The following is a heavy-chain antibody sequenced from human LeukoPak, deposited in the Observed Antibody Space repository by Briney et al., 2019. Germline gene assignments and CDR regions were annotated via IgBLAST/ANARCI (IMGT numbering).Heavy chain of an antibody. D-gene: IGHD6-13*01. CDR2: FDPEDGET. Sequence: ASVKVSCKVSGYTLTELSMHWVRQAPGKGLEWMGGFDPEDGETIYSQKFQGRVTMTRDTSTSTVYMEFSSLRSEDTAVYYCASESGSRFDYWSQGTLVTVSS. CDR1: GYTLTELS. J-gene: IGHJ4*02. CDR3: ASESGSRFDY. V-gene: IGHV1-24*01.